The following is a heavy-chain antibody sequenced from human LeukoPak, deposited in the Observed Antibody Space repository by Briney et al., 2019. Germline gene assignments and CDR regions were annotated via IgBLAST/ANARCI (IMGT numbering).Heavy chain of an antibody. Sequence: PGGSLRLSCAASGFTFSSYSMNWVRQAPGKGLEWIGSIYYSGSTYYNPSLKSRVTISVDTSKNQFSLKLSSVSAADTAVYYCARRINSGSYSLWGQGTLVTVSS. D-gene: IGHD1-26*01. CDR2: IYYSGST. CDR3: ARRINSGSYSL. V-gene: IGHV4-39*01. J-gene: IGHJ4*02. CDR1: GFTFSSYSMN.